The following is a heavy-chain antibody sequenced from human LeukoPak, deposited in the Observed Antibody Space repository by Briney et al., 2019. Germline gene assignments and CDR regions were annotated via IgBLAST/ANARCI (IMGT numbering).Heavy chain of an antibody. Sequence: SETLSLTCTVSGGSISSYYWSWIRQPAGKGLEWIGRIYTSGSTNYNPSLKSRVTMSVDTSKNQFSLKLSSVTAADTAVYYCARDPCSSTSCKYYYYYYMDVWGKGTTVTVSS. CDR1: GGSISSYY. D-gene: IGHD2-2*01. V-gene: IGHV4-4*07. CDR3: ARDPCSSTSCKYYYYYYMDV. CDR2: IYTSGST. J-gene: IGHJ6*03.